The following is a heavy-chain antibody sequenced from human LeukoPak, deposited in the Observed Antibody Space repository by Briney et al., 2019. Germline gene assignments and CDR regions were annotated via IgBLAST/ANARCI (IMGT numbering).Heavy chain of an antibody. J-gene: IGHJ4*02. Sequence: PSETLSLTCTVSGGSIGSYYWSWIRQPPGKGLEWIGYIYYSGSTNYNPSLKSRVTISVDTSKNQFSLKLSSVTAADTAVYYCAGRRISSSWKFDYWGQGTLVTVSS. D-gene: IGHD6-13*01. CDR2: IYYSGST. V-gene: IGHV4-59*01. CDR3: AGRRISSSWKFDY. CDR1: GGSIGSYY.